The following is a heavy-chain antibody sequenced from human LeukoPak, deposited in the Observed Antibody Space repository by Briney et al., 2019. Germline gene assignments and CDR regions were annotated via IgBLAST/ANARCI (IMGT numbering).Heavy chain of an antibody. D-gene: IGHD1-20*01. J-gene: IGHJ4*02. V-gene: IGHV3-30*02. CDR2: IRYDGSNK. Sequence: GGSLRLSCAASGFTFSSYGMHWVRQAPGKGREGVAFIRYDGSNKYYADSVKGRFTISRDNSQNTLYLQMNSLRAEDTAVYYCAKDLYYNWRPRTPDYWGQGTLVPVSS. CDR1: GFTFSSYG. CDR3: AKDLYYNWRPRTPDY.